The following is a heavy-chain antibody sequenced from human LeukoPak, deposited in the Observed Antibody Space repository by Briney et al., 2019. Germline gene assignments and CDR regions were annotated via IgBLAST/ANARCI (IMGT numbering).Heavy chain of an antibody. D-gene: IGHD2-15*01. Sequence: SETLSLTCTVSGGSFSGYYWSWIRQPPGKGLEWIGSIYYSGSTYYNPSLKSRVTISVDTSKNQFSLKLSSVTAADTAVYYCARAYCSGGSCYSPWFDPWGQGTLVTVSS. J-gene: IGHJ5*02. CDR3: ARAYCSGGSCYSPWFDP. CDR2: IYYSGST. V-gene: IGHV4-39*07. CDR1: GGSFSGYY.